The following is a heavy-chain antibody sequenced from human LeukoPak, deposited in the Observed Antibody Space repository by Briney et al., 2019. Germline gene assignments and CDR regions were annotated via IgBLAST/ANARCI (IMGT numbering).Heavy chain of an antibody. Sequence: ASVKVSCKASGYTFTSYDINWVRQATGQGLEWMGWMNPNSGNTGYAQKFQGRVTITRNTSISTAYMELSRLRSDDTAVYYCARVGQWLGDFDYWGQGTLVTISS. V-gene: IGHV1-8*03. CDR2: MNPNSGNT. CDR1: GYTFTSYD. CDR3: ARVGQWLGDFDY. D-gene: IGHD6-19*01. J-gene: IGHJ4*02.